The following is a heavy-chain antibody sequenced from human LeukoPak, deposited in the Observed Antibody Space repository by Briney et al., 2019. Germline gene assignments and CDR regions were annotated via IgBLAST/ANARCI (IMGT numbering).Heavy chain of an antibody. CDR2: ISSSGSTI. Sequence: GGSLRLSCAASGFTFSSYEMNWVRQAPGKGLEWVSYISSSGSTIYYADSVEGRFTISRDNAKNSLYLQMNSLRAEDTAVYYCARALLWFGELFNWGQGTLVTVSS. J-gene: IGHJ4*02. D-gene: IGHD3-10*01. V-gene: IGHV3-48*03. CDR3: ARALLWFGELFN. CDR1: GFTFSSYE.